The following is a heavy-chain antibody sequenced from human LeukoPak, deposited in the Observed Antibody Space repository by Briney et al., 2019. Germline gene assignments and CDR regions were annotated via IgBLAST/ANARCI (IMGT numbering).Heavy chain of an antibody. CDR3: AAAQFDP. V-gene: IGHV3-23*01. J-gene: IGHJ5*02. CDR1: GFTFSSYA. CDR2: STGSGATT. D-gene: IGHD6-25*01. Sequence: GGSLRLSCAASGFTFSSYAMTWVRQAPGKGLEWVSGSTGSGATTYYADSVMGRFTISRDNSKNTLYLQMNSLRAEDTAVYYCAAAQFDPWGQGTLVTVSS.